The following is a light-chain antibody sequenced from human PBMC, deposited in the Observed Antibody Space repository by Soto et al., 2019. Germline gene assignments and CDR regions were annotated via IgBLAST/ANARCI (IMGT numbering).Light chain of an antibody. V-gene: IGLV2-14*01. CDR1: SSDVGGYNY. Sequence: QSALTQPASVSGSPGQSITISCTGTSSDVGGYNYVSWYQQHPGKAPKLMIYEVSNRPSGVSNRFSGSKSGNTASLTISGLQAEDEADYYCSSYTSSSTLVVCGGWTQLTVL. CDR2: EVS. CDR3: SSYTSSSTLVV. J-gene: IGLJ2*01.